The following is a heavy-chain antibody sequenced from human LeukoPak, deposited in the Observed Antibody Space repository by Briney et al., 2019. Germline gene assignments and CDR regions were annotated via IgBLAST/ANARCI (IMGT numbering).Heavy chain of an antibody. CDR3: AGYSSGWFGAFHI. Sequence: GGSLRLSCAASGFTFSDYYMNWIRQAPGKRLEWISYISSSGGTIYYADSVKGRFTISRDNAKNSLYLQMNSLRAEDTAVYYCAGYSSGWFGAFHIWGQGTMVTVSS. J-gene: IGHJ3*02. CDR2: ISSSGGTI. D-gene: IGHD6-19*01. CDR1: GFTFSDYY. V-gene: IGHV3-11*04.